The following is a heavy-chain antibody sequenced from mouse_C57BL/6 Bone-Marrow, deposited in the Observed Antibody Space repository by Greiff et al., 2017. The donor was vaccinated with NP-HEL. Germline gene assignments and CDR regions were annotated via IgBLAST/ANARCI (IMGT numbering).Heavy chain of an antibody. J-gene: IGHJ2*01. D-gene: IGHD2-5*01. V-gene: IGHV5-6*01. Sequence: EVQRVESGGDLVKPGGSLKLSCAASGFTFSSYGMSWVRQTPDKGLEWVATISSGGSYTYYPDSVKGRFTISRDNAKNTLYLQMSSLKSEDTAMYYCARHYYSNYFDYWGQGTTLTVSS. CDR1: GFTFSSYG. CDR2: ISSGGSYT. CDR3: ARHYYSNYFDY.